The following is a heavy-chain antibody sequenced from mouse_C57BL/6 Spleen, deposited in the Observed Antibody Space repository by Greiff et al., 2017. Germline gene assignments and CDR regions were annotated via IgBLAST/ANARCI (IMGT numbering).Heavy chain of an antibody. J-gene: IGHJ2*01. V-gene: IGHV10-1*01. CDR1: GFSFNTYA. D-gene: IGHD2-4*01. CDR2: IRSKSNNYAT. Sequence: EVQLVESGGGLVQPKGSLKLSCAASGFSFNTYAMNWVRQAPGKGLEWVARIRSKSNNYATYYAASVKDRFTISRDDSESMLYLQMNNLITEDTAMYYCVRHDGDYDERNYFDYWGQGTTLTVSS. CDR3: VRHDGDYDERNYFDY.